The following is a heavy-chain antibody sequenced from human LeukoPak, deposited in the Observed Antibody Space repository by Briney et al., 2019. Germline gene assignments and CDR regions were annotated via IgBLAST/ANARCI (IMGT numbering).Heavy chain of an antibody. CDR2: IYHSGST. CDR1: GYSISSGYY. CDR3: ARDFLFSATAMGYFDY. Sequence: PSETLSLTCAVSGYSISSGYYWGLIRHPPGKGLEWIGSIYHSGSTYYNPSLKSRVTISVDTSKKQFSLKLSSVTAADTAVYYCARDFLFSATAMGYFDYWGQGTLVTVSS. D-gene: IGHD5-18*01. V-gene: IGHV4-38-2*02. J-gene: IGHJ4*02.